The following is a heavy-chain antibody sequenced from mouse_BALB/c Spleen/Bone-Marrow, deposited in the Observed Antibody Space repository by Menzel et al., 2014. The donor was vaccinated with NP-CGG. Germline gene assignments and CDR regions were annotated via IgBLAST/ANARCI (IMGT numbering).Heavy chain of an antibody. CDR3: ARRSDLRASMDY. Sequence: VQLKESGGGLVKPGGSLKLSCTTSGFTFXSYAMSWVRQTPEKRLEWVAVISSGGSDTYYPDSVKGRFTVSRDNAKNTLYLQMSSLRSEDTALYYCARRSDLRASMDYWGQGTSVTVSS. CDR1: GFTFXSYA. J-gene: IGHJ4*01. CDR2: ISSGGSDT. D-gene: IGHD3-1*01. V-gene: IGHV5-9-3*01.